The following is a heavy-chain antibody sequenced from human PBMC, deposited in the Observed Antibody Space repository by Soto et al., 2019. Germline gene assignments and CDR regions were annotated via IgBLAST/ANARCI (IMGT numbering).Heavy chain of an antibody. CDR1: GFTVSSNY. V-gene: IGHV3-53*01. J-gene: IGHJ4*02. Sequence: GGSLRLSCAASGFTVSSNYMSWVRQAPGKGQEKVSVIYSGGSTYYADSVKGRFTISRDNSKNTLYLQMNSLRAEDSAVYYCASTYYYGSGSYYFDYWGQGTLVTVSS. CDR2: IYSGGST. D-gene: IGHD3-10*01. CDR3: ASTYYYGSGSYYFDY.